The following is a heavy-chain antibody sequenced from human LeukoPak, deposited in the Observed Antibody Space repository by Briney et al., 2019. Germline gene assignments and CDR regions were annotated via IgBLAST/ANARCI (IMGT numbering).Heavy chain of an antibody. J-gene: IGHJ3*02. CDR2: IYYSGST. V-gene: IGHV4-39*02. Sequence: PSETLSLTCTVSGGSISSSSYYWGWIRQPPGKGLEWIGSIYYSGSTYYNPSLKSRVTISGDTSKNHFSLKLSSVTAPDTAVYYCASDRIEVDAFDIWGQGTMVTVSS. D-gene: IGHD2-15*01. CDR3: ASDRIEVDAFDI. CDR1: GGSISSSSYY.